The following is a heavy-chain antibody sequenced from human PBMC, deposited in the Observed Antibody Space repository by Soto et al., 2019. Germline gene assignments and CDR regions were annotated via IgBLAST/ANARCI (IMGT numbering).Heavy chain of an antibody. CDR1: GGSISSGGYY. CDR2: IYYSGST. CDR3: ARSAAAATFDY. V-gene: IGHV4-31*03. J-gene: IGHJ4*02. D-gene: IGHD6-13*01. Sequence: PSETLSITCTVSGGSISSGGYYWSWIRQHPGKGLEWIGYIYYSGSTYYNPSLKSRVTISVDTSKNQFSLKLSSVTAADTAVYYCARSAAAATFDYWGKGTLVTVYS.